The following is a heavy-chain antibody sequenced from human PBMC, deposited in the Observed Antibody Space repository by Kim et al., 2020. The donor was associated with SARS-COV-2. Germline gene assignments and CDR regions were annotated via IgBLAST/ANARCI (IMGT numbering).Heavy chain of an antibody. J-gene: IGHJ6*02. D-gene: IGHD6-6*01. Sequence: GGSLRLSCAASGFTFDDYAMHWVRQAPGKGLEWVSLISWDGGSTYYADSVKGRFTISRDNSKNSLYLQMNSLRAEDTALYYCAKGRRARLRGVLYYYGMDVWGQGTTVTVSS. V-gene: IGHV3-43D*03. CDR3: AKGRRARLRGVLYYYGMDV. CDR2: ISWDGGST. CDR1: GFTFDDYA.